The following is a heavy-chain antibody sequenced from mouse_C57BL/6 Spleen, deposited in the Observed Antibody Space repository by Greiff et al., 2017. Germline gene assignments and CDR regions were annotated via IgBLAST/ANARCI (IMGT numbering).Heavy chain of an antibody. CDR3: ARQEVSRYFDV. V-gene: IGHV5-9*01. CDR1: GFTFSSYT. Sequence: EVQLVESGGGLVKPGGSLKLSCAASGFTFSSYTMPWVRQTPEKSLEWVATISGGGGNTYYPDSVKGRFTISRDNAKNTLYLHMSSLRSEDTALYYCARQEVSRYFDVWGKGTTVTVSS. J-gene: IGHJ1*03. CDR2: ISGGGGNT. D-gene: IGHD2-1*01.